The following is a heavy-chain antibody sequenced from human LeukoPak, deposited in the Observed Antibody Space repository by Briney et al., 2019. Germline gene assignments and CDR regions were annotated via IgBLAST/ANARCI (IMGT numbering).Heavy chain of an antibody. CDR2: INHSGST. D-gene: IGHD3-3*01. CDR3: ARGSPFVGVVTPDY. CDR1: GGSFSGYY. Sequence: SETLSLTCAVYGGSFSGYYWSWIRQPPGKGLEWIGEINHSGSTYYNPSLKSRVTISVDTSKNQFSLKLSSVTAADTAVYYCARGSPFVGVVTPDYWGQGTLVTVSS. V-gene: IGHV4-34*01. J-gene: IGHJ4*02.